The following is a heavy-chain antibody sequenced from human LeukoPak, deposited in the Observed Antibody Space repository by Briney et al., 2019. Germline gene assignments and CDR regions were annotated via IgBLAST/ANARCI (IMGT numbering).Heavy chain of an antibody. Sequence: ASVKVSCKASGYTFTGYYMHWVRQAPGQGLEWMGWINPNSGGTSYAQKFQGRVTMTRDTSISTAYMELSRLRSDDTAVYYCARDRGYYDFWSGYYRHNWFDPWGQGTLVTVSS. CDR3: ARDRGYYDFWSGYYRHNWFDP. J-gene: IGHJ5*02. D-gene: IGHD3-3*01. CDR1: GYTFTGYY. CDR2: INPNSGGT. V-gene: IGHV1-2*02.